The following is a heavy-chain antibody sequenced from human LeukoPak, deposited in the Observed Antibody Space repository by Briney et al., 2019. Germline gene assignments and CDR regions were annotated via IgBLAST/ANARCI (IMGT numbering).Heavy chain of an antibody. J-gene: IGHJ6*02. D-gene: IGHD2/OR15-2a*01. CDR3: AKSNGLLYYYGMDV. V-gene: IGHV3-30*18. Sequence: GGSLRLSCAASGFTFSSHGMHWVRQAPGKGLEWVAVISYDGSNKYYADSVKGRFTISRDNSKNTLYLQMNSLRAEDTAVYYCAKSNGLLYYYGMDVWGQGTTVTVSS. CDR2: ISYDGSNK. CDR1: GFTFSSHG.